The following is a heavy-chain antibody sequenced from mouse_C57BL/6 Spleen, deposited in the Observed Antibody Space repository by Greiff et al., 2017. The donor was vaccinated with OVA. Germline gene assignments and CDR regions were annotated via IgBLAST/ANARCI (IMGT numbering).Heavy chain of an antibody. CDR3: ARGRQLRPFDY. D-gene: IGHD3-2*02. V-gene: IGHV1-84*01. CDR1: GYTFTDYY. Sequence: VQVVESGPELVKPGASVKISCKASGYTFTDYYINWVKQRPGQGLEWIGWIYPGSGNTKYNEKFKGKATLTVDTSSSTAYMQLSSLTSEDSAVYFCARGRQLRPFDYWGQGTTLTVSS. CDR2: IYPGSGNT. J-gene: IGHJ2*01.